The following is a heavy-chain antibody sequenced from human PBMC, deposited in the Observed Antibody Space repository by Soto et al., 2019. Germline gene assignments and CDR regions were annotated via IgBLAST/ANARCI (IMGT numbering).Heavy chain of an antibody. D-gene: IGHD7-27*01. J-gene: IGHJ6*04. CDR2: ISSSSSTI. CDR3: ARDLSNRL. V-gene: IGHV3-48*01. CDR1: GFMINSYS. Sequence: EVQLVESGGGLVQPGGSLRLSSAASGFMINSYSMNWVRQAPGKGLEWVSYISSSSSTIYYAESVKGRFTISRDNAKNSLYLQMNSLRAEDTAVYYCARDLSNRLWGKGTTVTVSP.